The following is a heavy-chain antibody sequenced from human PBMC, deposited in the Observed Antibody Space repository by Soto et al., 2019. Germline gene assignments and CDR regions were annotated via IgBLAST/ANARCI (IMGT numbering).Heavy chain of an antibody. CDR1: GFSFSVNGVA. CDR3: AHKRDVSRGFKY. J-gene: IGHJ4*02. V-gene: IGHV2-5*02. Sequence: QITLKESGPTLGKPTQTLTLTCTFSGFSFSVNGVAVGWIRQPPGQALEWLALIYWDDDQRYTPSLKDRLTITKDTSRNQVVLTMTNMDPVDTATYYCAHKRDVSRGFKYWGQGTLVTVSS. D-gene: IGHD3-10*01. CDR2: IYWDDDQ.